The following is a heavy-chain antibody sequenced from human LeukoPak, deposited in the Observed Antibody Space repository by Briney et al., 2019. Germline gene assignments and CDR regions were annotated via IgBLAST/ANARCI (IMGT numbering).Heavy chain of an antibody. Sequence: ASVKVSCKASGYAFTSYDISWVRQATGQGLEWMGWMNPNSGNTGYAQKFQGRVTITRNTSISTAYMELSSLRSEDTAVYYCAREALGSSTDYWGQGTLVTVSS. V-gene: IGHV1-8*03. CDR2: MNPNSGNT. D-gene: IGHD2-15*01. J-gene: IGHJ4*02. CDR3: AREALGSSTDY. CDR1: GYAFTSYD.